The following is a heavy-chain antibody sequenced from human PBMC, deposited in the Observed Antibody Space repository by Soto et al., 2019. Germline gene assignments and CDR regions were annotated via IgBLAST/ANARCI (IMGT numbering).Heavy chain of an antibody. Sequence: QVQLVESGGGVVQPGRSLRLSCAASGFTFSSYGIHWVRQAPGKGLEWVALVSYDGNNKYYADSVKGRFTISRDNSKNTPYLQMTSLRAEDTAVYYCVRDRGTSHWYIDDWGQGTLVTVSS. CDR1: GFTFSSYG. D-gene: IGHD3-10*01. CDR3: VRDRGTSHWYIDD. V-gene: IGHV3-30*03. J-gene: IGHJ4*02. CDR2: VSYDGNNK.